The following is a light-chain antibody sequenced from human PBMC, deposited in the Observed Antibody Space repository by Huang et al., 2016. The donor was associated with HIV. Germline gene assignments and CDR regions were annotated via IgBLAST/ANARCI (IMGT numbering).Light chain of an antibody. CDR3: QQYYNTPFT. CDR2: WES. J-gene: IGKJ3*01. CDR1: QSLVYRSNNKNY. Sequence: DIVMTQSPDSLAVSLGERAAINCKSSQSLVYRSNNKNYLAWYQQKPGQPPKLLIYWESTRESGVPDRFSGSGSGTDFTLTISSLQAADVAVYYCQQYYNTPFTFGPGTKVDIK. V-gene: IGKV4-1*01.